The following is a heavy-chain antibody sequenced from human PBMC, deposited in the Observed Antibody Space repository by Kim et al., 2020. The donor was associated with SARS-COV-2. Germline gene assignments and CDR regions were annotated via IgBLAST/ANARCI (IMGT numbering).Heavy chain of an antibody. V-gene: IGHV1-69*06. J-gene: IGHJ2*01. CDR3: ATGVVGSTSGSAYF. D-gene: IGHD1-26*01. CDR1: GGIFSSSA. Sequence: SVKVSCKASGGIFSSSALSWMRQAPGQGLEWLGGSIPIFGTRQYAQKFQDRITFTADKDARIGYMELTSLRSDDTAVYFCATGVVGSTSGSAYF. CDR2: SIPIFGTR.